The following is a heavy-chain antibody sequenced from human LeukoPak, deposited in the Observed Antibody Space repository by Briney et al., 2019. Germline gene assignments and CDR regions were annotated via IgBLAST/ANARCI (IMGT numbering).Heavy chain of an antibody. J-gene: IGHJ4*02. CDR3: WSSGYYGSGRSGYFDY. CDR2: IYPGDSDT. V-gene: IGHV5-51*01. D-gene: IGHD3-10*01. Sequence: GESLKISCKGSGYSFTSYWIGWVCQMPGKGLEWMGIIYPGDSDTRYSPSFQGQVTISADKSISTAYLQWSSLKASDTAMYYCWSSGYYGSGRSGYFDYWGQGTLVTVSS. CDR1: GYSFTSYW.